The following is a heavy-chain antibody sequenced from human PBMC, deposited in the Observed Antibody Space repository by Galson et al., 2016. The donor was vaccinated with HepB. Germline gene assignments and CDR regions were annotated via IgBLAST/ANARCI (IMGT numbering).Heavy chain of an antibody. V-gene: IGHV4-61*01. CDR3: ARDSAGSFDL. CDR2: IYYSGST. CDR1: GGSISSSSYY. J-gene: IGHJ2*01. Sequence: ETLSLTCTVSGGSISSSSYYWGWIRQSPGKGLEWIGYIYYSGSTNYNPSLKSRVTLSVDTSKNQFSLKLTSVTAADTAVYYCARDSAGSFDLWGRGTLVTVSS. D-gene: IGHD3-10*01.